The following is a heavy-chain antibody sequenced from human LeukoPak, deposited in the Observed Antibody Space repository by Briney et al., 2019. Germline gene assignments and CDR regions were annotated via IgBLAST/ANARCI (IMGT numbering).Heavy chain of an antibody. CDR2: IYYSGST. J-gene: IGHJ3*02. D-gene: IGHD3-22*01. CDR3: AREGYYDSSGYHDAFDI. CDR1: GVSISSGGYY. Sequence: SETLSLTCTVSGVSISSGGYYWSWIRQHPGKGLEWIGYIYYSGSTYYNPSLKSRVTISVDTSKNQFSLKLSSVTAADTAVYYCAREGYYDSSGYHDAFDIWGQGTMVTVSS. V-gene: IGHV4-31*03.